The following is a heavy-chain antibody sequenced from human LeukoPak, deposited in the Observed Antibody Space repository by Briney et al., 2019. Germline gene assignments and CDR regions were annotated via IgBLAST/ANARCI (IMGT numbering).Heavy chain of an antibody. J-gene: IGHJ4*02. D-gene: IGHD3-16*02. V-gene: IGHV4-34*01. CDR3: ARYTFLTFSEKYDYVWGTYRQRRSFDS. CDR2: INPSGST. CDR1: GGSFSDYY. Sequence: SETLSLTCAVYGGSFSDYYWSWIRQPPGKGLEWIGEINPSGSTKYSPSLKSRVTILVDTSKNQFSLKLTSVTAADTAVYYCARYTFLTFSEKYDYVWGTYRQRRSFDSWGRGTLVTVSS.